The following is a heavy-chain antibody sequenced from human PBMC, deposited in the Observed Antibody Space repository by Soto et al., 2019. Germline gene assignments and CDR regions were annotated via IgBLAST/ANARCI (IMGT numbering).Heavy chain of an antibody. D-gene: IGHD4-17*01. CDR2: ISGSGGST. J-gene: IGHJ4*02. CDR1: GFTFSSYA. V-gene: IGHV3-23*01. Sequence: GGSLRLSCAASGFTFSSYAMSWVRQAPGKGLEWVSAISGSGGSTYYADSVKGRFTISRDNSKNTLYLQMNSLRAEDTAVYYCAKVVVGDGDYVGATYYFDYWGQGTLVTVSS. CDR3: AKVVVGDGDYVGATYYFDY.